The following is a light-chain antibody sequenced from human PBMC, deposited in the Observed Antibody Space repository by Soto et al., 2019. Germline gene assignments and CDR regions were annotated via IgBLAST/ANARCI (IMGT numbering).Light chain of an antibody. V-gene: IGLV1-40*01. CDR3: QSYDTSLPGLL. CDR2: GNS. J-gene: IGLJ2*01. CDR1: SSNIGAGYD. Sequence: QSVLTQPTSVSGAPGQRVTISCTGSSSNIGAGYDVHWYQQLPGTAPKVLIYGNSNRPSGVPDRFSGSKSGTSASLAITGLQAEDEADYYCQSYDTSLPGLLFGVGTKLTVL.